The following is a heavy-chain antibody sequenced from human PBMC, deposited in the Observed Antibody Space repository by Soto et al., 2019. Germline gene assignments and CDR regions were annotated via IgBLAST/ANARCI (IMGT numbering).Heavy chain of an antibody. CDR3: ARVTMVRGVIIKPKNYYYYGMDV. J-gene: IGHJ6*02. Sequence: GGSLRLSCAASGFTFSSYAMSWVRQAPGKGLEWVSAVSGSGGSTYYADSVKGRFTISRDNAKNSLYLQMNSLRAEDTAVYYCARVTMVRGVIIKPKNYYYYGMDVWGQGTTVTVSS. CDR2: VSGSGGST. D-gene: IGHD3-10*01. CDR1: GFTFSSYA. V-gene: IGHV3-23*01.